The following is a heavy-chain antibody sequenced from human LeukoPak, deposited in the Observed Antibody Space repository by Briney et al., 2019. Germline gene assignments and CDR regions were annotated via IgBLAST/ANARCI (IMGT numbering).Heavy chain of an antibody. V-gene: IGHV1-69*06. J-gene: IGHJ4*02. CDR1: GGTFSSYA. Sequence: SVKVSCKASGGTFSSYAISWARQAPGQGLEWMGGIIPIFGTANYAQKFQGRVTITADKSTSTAYMELSSLRSEDTAVYYCAREGEYCSSTSCHTTFDYWGQGTLVTVSS. CDR2: IIPIFGTA. CDR3: AREGEYCSSTSCHTTFDY. D-gene: IGHD2-2*01.